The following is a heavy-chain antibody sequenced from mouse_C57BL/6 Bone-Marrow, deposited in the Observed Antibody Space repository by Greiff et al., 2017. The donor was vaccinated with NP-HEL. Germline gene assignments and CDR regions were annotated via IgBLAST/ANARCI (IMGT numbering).Heavy chain of an antibody. V-gene: IGHV5-12*01. J-gene: IGHJ4*01. CDR1: GFTFSDYY. CDR3: ARKGLVGYAMDY. D-gene: IGHD1-1*02. CDR2: ISNGGGST. Sequence: DVHLVESGGGLVQPGGSLKLSCAASGFTFSDYYMYWVRQTPEKRLEWVAYISNGGGSTYYPDTVKGRFTISRDNAKNTLYLQMSRLKSEDTAMYYCARKGLVGYAMDYWGQGTSVTVSS.